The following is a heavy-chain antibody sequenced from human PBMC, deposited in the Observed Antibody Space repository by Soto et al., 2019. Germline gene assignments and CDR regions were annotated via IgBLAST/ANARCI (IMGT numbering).Heavy chain of an antibody. D-gene: IGHD1-26*01. CDR1: GGSISSYY. CDR2: IYYSGRT. V-gene: IGHV4-59*01. J-gene: IGHJ3*02. Sequence: QVQLQESGPGLVKPSETLSLTCAVSGGSISSYYWTLIRQPPGKGLEWIGYIYYSGRTNYNPSLTSRVTMSVDSSKNQFSLRLDSVTAADTAVYYCAGCIVGATGICPHYAFDIWGQGTMVTVSS. CDR3: AGCIVGATGICPHYAFDI.